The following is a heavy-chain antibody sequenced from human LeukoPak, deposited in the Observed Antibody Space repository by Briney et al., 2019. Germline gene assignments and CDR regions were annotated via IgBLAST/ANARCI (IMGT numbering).Heavy chain of an antibody. CDR3: ARDRPPGYCSSTSCYIYILHYYYMDV. V-gene: IGHV4-61*02. CDR2: IYTSGGT. Sequence: PSETLSLTCTVSGGSISSGSYYWSWIRQPAGKGLEWIGRIYTSGGTNYNPSLKSRVTMSVDTSKNQFSLKLSSVTAADTAVYYCARDRPPGYCSSTSCYIYILHYYYMDVWGKGTTVTISS. J-gene: IGHJ6*03. CDR1: GGSISSGSYY. D-gene: IGHD2-2*02.